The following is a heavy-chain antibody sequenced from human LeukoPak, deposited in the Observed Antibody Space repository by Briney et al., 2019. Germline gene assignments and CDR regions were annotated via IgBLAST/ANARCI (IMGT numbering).Heavy chain of an antibody. J-gene: IGHJ4*02. CDR1: GFTVSSIY. D-gene: IGHD4-17*01. V-gene: IGHV3-53*01. CDR3: ARGNYGNFDY. CDR2: IYSGGST. Sequence: GGSLRLSCAASGFTVSSIYMHWVRQAPGEGLEWVSVIYSGGSTYYADSVKGRFTISRDNSENTVSLQMDSLRAEDTAVYYCARGNYGNFDYLGQGTLVTVSS.